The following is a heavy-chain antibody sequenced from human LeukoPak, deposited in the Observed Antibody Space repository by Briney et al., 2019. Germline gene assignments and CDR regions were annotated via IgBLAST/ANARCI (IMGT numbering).Heavy chain of an antibody. CDR2: IYYSGST. J-gene: IGHJ6*04. Sequence: KSSETLSLTCTVSGGSISSYYWSWIRQPPGKGLEWIGYIYYSGSTNYNPSLKSRVTISVDTSKNQFSLKLSSVTAADTAVYYCARDHSSRGMDVWGKGTTVTVSS. V-gene: IGHV4-59*01. D-gene: IGHD6-13*01. CDR1: GGSISSYY. CDR3: ARDHSSRGMDV.